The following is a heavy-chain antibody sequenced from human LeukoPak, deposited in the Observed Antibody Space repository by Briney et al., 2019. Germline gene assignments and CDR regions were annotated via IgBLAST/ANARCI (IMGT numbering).Heavy chain of an antibody. J-gene: IGHJ4*02. Sequence: ASVKVSCKASGYTFTGYYMHWVRQAPGQGLEWMGWVNPNTGGSNFAQKFQGRLTITKDTSATTAYLDLTSLTSEDTAFYYCARVRGYSAFGPWGQGTLVTVSS. D-gene: IGHD5-12*01. V-gene: IGHV1-2*02. CDR3: ARVRGYSAFGP. CDR1: GYTFTGYY. CDR2: VNPNTGGS.